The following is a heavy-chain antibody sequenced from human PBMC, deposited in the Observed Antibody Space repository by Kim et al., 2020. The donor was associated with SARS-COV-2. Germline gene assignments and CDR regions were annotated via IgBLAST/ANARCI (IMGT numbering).Heavy chain of an antibody. D-gene: IGHD6-13*01. J-gene: IGHJ3*02. CDR3: ARTHGYGAFDI. Sequence: SETLSLTYTVSGGSISSYYWSWIRQPPGKGLEWIGYIYYSGSTNYNPSLKSRVTISVDTSKNQFSLKLSSVTAADTAVYYCARTHGYGAFDIWGQGTMVTVSS. CDR1: GGSISSYY. CDR2: IYYSGST. V-gene: IGHV4-59*08.